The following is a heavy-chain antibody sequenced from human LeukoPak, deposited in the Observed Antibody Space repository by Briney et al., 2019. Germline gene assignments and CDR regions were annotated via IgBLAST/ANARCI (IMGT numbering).Heavy chain of an antibody. D-gene: IGHD4-11*01. J-gene: IGHJ5*02. CDR1: GYSISSGYY. CDR2: IYHSGST. Sequence: PSETLSLTCTVSGYSISSGYYWGWIRQPPGKGLEWIGSIYHSGSTYYNPSLKSRVTISVDTSKNQFSLKLSSVTAADTAVYYCARGTTVTPSWFDPWGQGTLVTVSS. CDR3: ARGTTVTPSWFDP. V-gene: IGHV4-38-2*02.